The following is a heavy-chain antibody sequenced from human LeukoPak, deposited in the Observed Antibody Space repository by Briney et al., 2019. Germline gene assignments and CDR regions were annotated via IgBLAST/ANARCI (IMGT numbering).Heavy chain of an antibody. CDR3: ARSVVPAAITPPPLHYGMDV. CDR2: IYYSGST. D-gene: IGHD2-2*02. J-gene: IGHJ6*02. Sequence: PSETLSLTCTVSGGSISSYYWSWIRQPPGKGLEWIGYIYYSGSTNYNPSLKSRVTISVDTSKNQFSLKLSSVTAADTAVYYCARSVVPAAITPPPLHYGMDVWGQGTTVTVSS. CDR1: GGSISSYY. V-gene: IGHV4-59*01.